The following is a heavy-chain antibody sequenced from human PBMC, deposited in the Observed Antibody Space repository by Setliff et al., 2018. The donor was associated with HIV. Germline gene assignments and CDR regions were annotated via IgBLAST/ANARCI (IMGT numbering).Heavy chain of an antibody. CDR2: ISSSSGTI. Sequence: PGGSLRLSFAASGFTFSSNSMNWVRQAPGKGLEWVSYISSSSGTIYYADSVKGRFTISRDNAKNSLYLQMNSLRAEDTAIYYCAKEGAGSWIDYWGRGTLVTVSS. V-gene: IGHV3-48*01. CDR3: AKEGAGSWIDY. D-gene: IGHD1-1*01. CDR1: GFTFSSNS. J-gene: IGHJ4*02.